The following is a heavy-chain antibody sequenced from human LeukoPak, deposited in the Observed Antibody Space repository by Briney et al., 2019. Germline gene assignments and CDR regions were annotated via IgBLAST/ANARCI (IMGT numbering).Heavy chain of an antibody. D-gene: IGHD3-10*01. CDR2: IYSDGRT. J-gene: IGHJ4*02. CDR3: AKVKGWYGEGYFDY. V-gene: IGHV3-53*01. CDR1: GFNLRAYN. Sequence: GGSLRLSCAASGFNLRAYNMNWVRQAPGKGLEWVSVIYSDGRTYYADSVKGRFTISRDISKNTLFLEMTSLRAEDTAVYYCAKVKGWYGEGYFDYWGQGTLVTVSS.